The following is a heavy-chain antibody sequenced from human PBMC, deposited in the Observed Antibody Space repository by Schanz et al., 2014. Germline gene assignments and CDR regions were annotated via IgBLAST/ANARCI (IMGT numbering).Heavy chain of an antibody. Sequence: QVQLQQWGAGLLKPSGTLSLTCAVSGASIESPNWWSWIRQPPGKGLEWIGEISYNGGANNPSLQGRVTISGDTSKKEVSLKLSSVTAADTAVYYCARDRGMTTSDYYYGMDVWGQGTTVTVSS. D-gene: IGHD4-17*01. CDR1: GASIESPNW. CDR2: ISYNGGA. J-gene: IGHJ6*02. V-gene: IGHV4-4*02. CDR3: ARDRGMTTSDYYYGMDV.